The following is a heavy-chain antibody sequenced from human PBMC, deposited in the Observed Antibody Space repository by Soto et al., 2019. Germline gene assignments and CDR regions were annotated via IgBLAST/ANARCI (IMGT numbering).Heavy chain of an antibody. CDR1: VFTFSSYA. CDR3: ARDLGSSGYD. Sequence: GGSLRLSCAASVFTFSSYAMQWVRQAPGKGLEWVANIKQDGSEKYYVDSVKGRFTISRDNAKNSLYLQMNSLRAEDTDVYYCARDLGSSGYDWGQGTLVTVSS. CDR2: IKQDGSEK. D-gene: IGHD3-22*01. J-gene: IGHJ4*02. V-gene: IGHV3-7*01.